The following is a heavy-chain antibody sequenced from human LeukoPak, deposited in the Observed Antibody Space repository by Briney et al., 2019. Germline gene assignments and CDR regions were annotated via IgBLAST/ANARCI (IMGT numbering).Heavy chain of an antibody. J-gene: IGHJ4*02. CDR3: ASRKSQASDDGIY. D-gene: IGHD4-17*01. Sequence: GGSDTLSCVASGFTISNHWMHWLRLAAARGLEWVANIRPDGSEKYYVDSLKGRFTISRDNAKNSLYLQMNSLRVEDGAVYYCASRKSQASDDGIYWGQGALVSVS. V-gene: IGHV3-7*01. CDR1: GFTISNHW. CDR2: IRPDGSEK.